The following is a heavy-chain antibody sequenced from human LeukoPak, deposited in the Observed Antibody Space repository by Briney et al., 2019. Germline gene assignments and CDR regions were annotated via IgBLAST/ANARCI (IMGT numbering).Heavy chain of an antibody. V-gene: IGHV3-23*01. D-gene: IGHD4-23*01. CDR2: ISGSGGST. Sequence: GGSLRLSCAASGFSLRSYTMSCGRQTPGKGLEWVSTISGSGGSTYLADSVKGRFTISRDNSKNTLYLQMNSLRGEDTAVYYCSKDVVTAAIWGQGTLVTVSS. J-gene: IGHJ4*02. CDR3: SKDVVTAAI. CDR1: GFSLRSYT.